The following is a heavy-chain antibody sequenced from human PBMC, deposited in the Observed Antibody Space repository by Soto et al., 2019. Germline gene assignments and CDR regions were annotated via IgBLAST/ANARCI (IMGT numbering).Heavy chain of an antibody. CDR3: ARIVAGTFDY. J-gene: IGHJ4*02. CDR2: INHSGST. V-gene: IGHV4-34*01. Sequence: SETLSLTCAVYGGSFSGYYWSWIRQPPGKGLEWIGEINHSGSTNYNPSLKSRVTISVDTTKNQFSLKLSSVTAADTAVYYCARIVAGTFDYWGQGTLVTVSS. CDR1: GGSFSGYY. D-gene: IGHD6-19*01.